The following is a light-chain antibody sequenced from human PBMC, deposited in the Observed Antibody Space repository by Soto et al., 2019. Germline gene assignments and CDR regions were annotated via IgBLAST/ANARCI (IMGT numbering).Light chain of an antibody. V-gene: IGKV3-20*01. CDR3: QQYGRSPFT. Sequence: EIVLTQSPGTLSLSPGERATLSCRASQSVNSNYLAWHQQKPGQAPRLLIYGVSSRATGIPDRFSGSGSGTDFTLTISRLEPEDFAVYYCQQYGRSPFTFGPGTKVDIK. CDR2: GVS. CDR1: QSVNSNY. J-gene: IGKJ3*01.